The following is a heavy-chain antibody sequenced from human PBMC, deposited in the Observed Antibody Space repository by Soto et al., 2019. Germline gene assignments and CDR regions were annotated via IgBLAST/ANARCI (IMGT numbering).Heavy chain of an antibody. Sequence: QVQLVESGGGLVKPGGSLRLSCAASGFIFSDYYMSWIRQAPGKGREWVSFISSRSTNTNYADSVKGRFTISRDNAKNSLYQQRNSLRGEDTAVYYCARNWQMDPGLVGCEYGMDVWVQGTTVTVSS. CDR2: ISSRSTNT. V-gene: IGHV3-11*06. D-gene: IGHD2-15*01. CDR3: ARNWQMDPGLVGCEYGMDV. J-gene: IGHJ6*01. CDR1: GFIFSDYY.